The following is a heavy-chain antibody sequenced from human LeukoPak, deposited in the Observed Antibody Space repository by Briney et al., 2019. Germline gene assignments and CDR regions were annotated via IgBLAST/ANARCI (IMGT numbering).Heavy chain of an antibody. V-gene: IGHV3-7*03. CDR1: GFTFSSYW. J-gene: IGHJ4*02. Sequence: GGSLRLSCAASGFTFSSYWMSWVRQAPGKGLEWVANIKEDGSKNYYVDPVKGRFTISRDNAKNALYLQMNSLRAEDTAVYYCARDTGWHNYAYWGQGTLVIVSS. CDR3: ARDTGWHNYAY. CDR2: IKEDGSKN. D-gene: IGHD6-19*01.